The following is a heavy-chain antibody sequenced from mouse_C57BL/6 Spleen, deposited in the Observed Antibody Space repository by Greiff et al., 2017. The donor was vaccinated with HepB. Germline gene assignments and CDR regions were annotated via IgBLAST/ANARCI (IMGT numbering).Heavy chain of an antibody. CDR1: GYTFTDYE. J-gene: IGHJ2*01. CDR2: IDPETGGT. V-gene: IGHV1-15*01. CDR3: TREVITTVVVSYYFDY. Sequence: VKLVESGAELVRPGASVTLSCKASGYTFTDYEMHWVKQTPVHGLEWIGAIDPETGGTAYNQKFKGKAILTADKSSSTAYMELRSLTSEDSAVYYCTREVITTVVVSYYFDYWGQGTTLTVSS. D-gene: IGHD1-1*01.